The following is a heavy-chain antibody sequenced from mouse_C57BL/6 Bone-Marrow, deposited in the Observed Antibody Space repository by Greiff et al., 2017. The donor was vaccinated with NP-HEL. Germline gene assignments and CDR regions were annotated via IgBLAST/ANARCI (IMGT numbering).Heavy chain of an antibody. D-gene: IGHD2-4*01. V-gene: IGHV5-17*01. J-gene: IGHJ3*01. Sequence: EVNLVESGGGLVKPGGSLKLSCAASGFTFSDYGMHWVRQAPEKGLEWVAYISSGSSTIYYADTVKGRFTISRDNAKNTLFLQMTSLRSEDTAMYYCARSIYYDYDWFAYWGQGTLVTVSA. CDR1: GFTFSDYG. CDR3: ARSIYYDYDWFAY. CDR2: ISSGSSTI.